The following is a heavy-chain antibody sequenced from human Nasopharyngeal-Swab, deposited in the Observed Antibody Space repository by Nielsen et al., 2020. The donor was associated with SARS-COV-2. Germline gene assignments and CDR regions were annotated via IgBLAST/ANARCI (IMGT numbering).Heavy chain of an antibody. CDR3: VKDLGITMIVVVGFDY. CDR1: GFTFSSYA. V-gene: IGHV3-64D*08. CDR2: ISSNGGST. J-gene: IGHJ4*02. D-gene: IGHD3-22*01. Sequence: GESLKISCSASGFTFSSYAMHWVRQAPGKRLEYVSAISSNGGSTYYADSVKGRFTISRDNSKNTLYLQMSSLRAEDTAVYYCVKDLGITMIVVVGFDYWGQGTLVTVSS.